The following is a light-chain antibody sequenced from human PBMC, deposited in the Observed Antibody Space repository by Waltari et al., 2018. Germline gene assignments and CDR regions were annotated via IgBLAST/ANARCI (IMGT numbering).Light chain of an antibody. CDR1: QSVSSY. V-gene: IGKV3-20*01. J-gene: IGKJ1*01. CDR3: HQYDRAPLT. CDR2: GVS. Sequence: EIVLTQSPGTLSLSPGERATLSCRASQSVSSYLGWYQQKPGQAPRLLIYGVSSRATGIPDRFSGSGSGTDFTLTISRLEPEDFAVYYCHQYDRAPLTFGQGTKEEIK.